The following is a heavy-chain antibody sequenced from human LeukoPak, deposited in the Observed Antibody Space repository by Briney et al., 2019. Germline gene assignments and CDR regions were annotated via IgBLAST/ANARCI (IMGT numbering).Heavy chain of an antibody. CDR2: IYTSGST. D-gene: IGHD6-19*01. CDR3: ARRRPQASGWLFDY. CDR1: GGSISSYY. Sequence: PSETLSLTCTVSGGSISSYYWSWIRQPPGKGLEWIGYIYTSGSTNYNPSLKSRVTISVDTSKNQFSLKLSSVTAADMAVYYCARRRPQASGWLFDYWGQGTLVTVSS. J-gene: IGHJ4*02. V-gene: IGHV4-4*09.